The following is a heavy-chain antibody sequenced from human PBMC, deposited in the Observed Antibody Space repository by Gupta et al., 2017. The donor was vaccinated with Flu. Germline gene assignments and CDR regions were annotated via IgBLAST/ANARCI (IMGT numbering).Heavy chain of an antibody. J-gene: IGHJ4*02. CDR1: GGPFGNYA. Sequence: QVQLVQSGAEVKEPGSSLKVSCKTSGGPFGNYAINWVRQAPGQGLEWMGGIIPNFGTPNYAQKFQDRVTITADKSTSTTYMELSSLRSDDTAVYYCTRDSSGYYYYFDYWGQGTMVTVSP. V-gene: IGHV1-69*06. CDR3: TRDSSGYYYYFDY. D-gene: IGHD3-22*01. CDR2: IIPNFGTP.